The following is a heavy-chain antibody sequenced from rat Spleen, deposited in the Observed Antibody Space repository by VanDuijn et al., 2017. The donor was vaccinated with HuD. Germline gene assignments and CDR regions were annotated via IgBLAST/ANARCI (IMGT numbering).Heavy chain of an antibody. CDR2: ISSSSGT. V-gene: IGHV5-62*01. CDR3: ARSLTLVDY. CDR1: GFTFSSYG. Sequence: VQLVESGGGLVQPGKSLKLSCSASGFTFSSYGMHWIRQAPGKGLDWVAYISSSSGTVYADAVKGRFTISRDNAKNTLYLQLNSLKSEDTAIYYCARSLTLVDYWGQGVMVTVSS. J-gene: IGHJ2*01.